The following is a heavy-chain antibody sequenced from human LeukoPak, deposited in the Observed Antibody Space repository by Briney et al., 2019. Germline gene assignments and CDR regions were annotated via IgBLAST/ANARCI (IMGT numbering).Heavy chain of an antibody. CDR1: GFTFSSYS. Sequence: PGGSLRLSCAAPGFTFSSYSMNWVRQAPGKGLEWVSSISSSSRYIYYADSMKGRFTISRDNAKNSLYLQMNSLRAEDTAVYYCAREDDNGDYVDYWGQGTLVTVSS. J-gene: IGHJ4*02. D-gene: IGHD4-17*01. V-gene: IGHV3-21*01. CDR3: AREDDNGDYVDY. CDR2: ISSSSRYI.